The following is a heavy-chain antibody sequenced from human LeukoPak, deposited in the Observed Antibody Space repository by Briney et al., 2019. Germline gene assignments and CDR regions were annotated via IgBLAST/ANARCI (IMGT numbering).Heavy chain of an antibody. Sequence: PGGSLRLSCAASGFTFSRYWMTWVRQAPGKGLKWVADIKQGGSEKYYVDSVEGRFTISRDNSKNSLYLQMNSLRDEDTAVYYCARDFVVVTANYYYYGMDVWGQGTTVTVSS. D-gene: IGHD2-21*02. V-gene: IGHV3-7*01. CDR3: ARDFVVVTANYYYYGMDV. CDR2: IKQGGSEK. CDR1: GFTFSRYW. J-gene: IGHJ6*02.